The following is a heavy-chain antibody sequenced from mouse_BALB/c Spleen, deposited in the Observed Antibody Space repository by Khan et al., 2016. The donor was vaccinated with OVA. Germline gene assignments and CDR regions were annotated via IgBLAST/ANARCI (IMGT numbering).Heavy chain of an antibody. D-gene: IGHD1-2*01. Sequence: VQLKQSGPGLVKPSQSLSLTCTVTGYSITSGYVWNWIRQFPGNKLEWMGNISYSGSTNYNPSLKSRISITRDTSKNQFFLQLNSVTTEDTATXYCARTARINYWGQGTTLTVSS. V-gene: IGHV3-2*02. CDR3: ARTARINY. J-gene: IGHJ2*01. CDR1: GYSITSGYV. CDR2: ISYSGST.